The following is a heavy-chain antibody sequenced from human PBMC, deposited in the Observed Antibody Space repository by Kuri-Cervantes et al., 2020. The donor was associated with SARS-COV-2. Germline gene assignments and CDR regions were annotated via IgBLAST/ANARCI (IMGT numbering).Heavy chain of an antibody. Sequence: SVKVSCKASGYTFSDYSDYYMYWVRQAPGQAPEWLGWITPFNGNTNYAQKFQDRVTITRDRSASTAYMELSSLRSEDTAMYYCARSGPGAISREDDAFDIWGQGTMVTVSS. D-gene: IGHD2-21*01. CDR2: ITPFNGNT. J-gene: IGHJ3*02. V-gene: IGHV1-45*02. CDR1: GYTFSDYSDYY. CDR3: ARSGPGAISREDDAFDI.